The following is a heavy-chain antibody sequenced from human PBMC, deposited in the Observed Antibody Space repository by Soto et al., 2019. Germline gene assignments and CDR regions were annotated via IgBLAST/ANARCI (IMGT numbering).Heavy chain of an antibody. V-gene: IGHV3-23*01. D-gene: IGHD6-13*01. CDR2: ISGSGGST. J-gene: IGHJ4*02. Sequence: EVQLLESGGGLVQPGGSLRLSCAASGFTFSSYAMSWVRQAPGKGLEWVSAISGSGGSTYYADSVKGRFTISSDNSXXTLYLQINSLIRDDTAVYYCARGIIAGPGRDYFDYWGQGTLVTVSS. CDR3: ARGIIAGPGRDYFDY. CDR1: GFTFSSYA.